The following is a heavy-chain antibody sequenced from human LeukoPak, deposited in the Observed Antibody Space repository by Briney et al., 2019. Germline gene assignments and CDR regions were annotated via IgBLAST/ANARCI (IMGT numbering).Heavy chain of an antibody. CDR2: IYSGGNT. J-gene: IGHJ4*02. CDR1: GFTVSSNY. CDR3: AREPATYYLDS. V-gene: IGHV3-66*01. Sequence: QAGGSLRLSCAASGFTVSSNYMSWVRQAPGKGLDWVSVIYSGGNTYYADSVKGRFTISRDNSKNTLYLQMNSLRAEDTAVYFCAREPATYYLDSWGQGTLVTVSS.